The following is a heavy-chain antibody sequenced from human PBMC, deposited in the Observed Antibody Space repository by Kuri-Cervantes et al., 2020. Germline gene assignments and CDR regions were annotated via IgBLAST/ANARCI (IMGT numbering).Heavy chain of an antibody. CDR3: ARDQATSLTLGMDV. D-gene: IGHD5-12*01. J-gene: IGHJ6*02. V-gene: IGHV1-46*01. CDR2: INPSGGST. CDR1: GYTFTSYY. Sequence: ASVKVSCKASGYTFTSYYMHWVRQAPGQGLEWMGIINPSGGSTSYAQKLQGRVTMTTDTSTSTAYMELRSLRSDDTAVYYCARDQATSLTLGMDVWGQGTTVTVSS.